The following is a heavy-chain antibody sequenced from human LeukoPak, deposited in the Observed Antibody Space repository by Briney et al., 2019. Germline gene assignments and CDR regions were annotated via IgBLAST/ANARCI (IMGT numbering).Heavy chain of an antibody. CDR1: GXSVDGNY. CDR2: IFSGDST. CDR3: ALTYYFDRRGYSYFDY. Sequence: GGSLRLSCEVSGXSVDGNYMTWVRQVPGRGLEWVALIFSGDSTDYPDSVKGRFTISRDKSKNTLHLQMDSLRPEDTAMYYCALTYYFDRRGYSYFDYWGQGALVTVSS. J-gene: IGHJ4*02. D-gene: IGHD3-22*01. V-gene: IGHV3-53*01.